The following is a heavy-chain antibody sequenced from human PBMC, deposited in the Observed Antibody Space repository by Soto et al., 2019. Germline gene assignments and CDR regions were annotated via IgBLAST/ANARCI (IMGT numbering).Heavy chain of an antibody. V-gene: IGHV1-46*01. CDR3: VRVQTTTIVVPSDTFTI. Sequence: ASLKVSCKASGYTFTSFYIHWVRQAPGQRLEWMGIINPSGGSATYAPKLQGRVTMTRDTATSTVYMDLGSLRSDDTAVYYCVRVQTTTIVVPSDTFTIWGQGTMVTVSS. D-gene: IGHD3-22*01. CDR1: GYTFTSFY. J-gene: IGHJ3*02. CDR2: INPSGGSA.